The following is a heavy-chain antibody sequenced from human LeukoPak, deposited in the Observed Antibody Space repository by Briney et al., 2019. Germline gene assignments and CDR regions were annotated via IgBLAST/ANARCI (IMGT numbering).Heavy chain of an antibody. D-gene: IGHD3-10*01. CDR3: ARDYGSGSYYNALPAY. Sequence: SETLSLTCTVSGYSISSGYYWGWIRQPPGKGLEWIGYIYYSGSTNYNPSLKSRVTISVDTSKNQFSLKLSSVTAADTAVYYCARDYGSGSYYNALPAYWGQGTLVTVSS. CDR1: GYSISSGYY. CDR2: IYYSGST. V-gene: IGHV4-61*01. J-gene: IGHJ4*02.